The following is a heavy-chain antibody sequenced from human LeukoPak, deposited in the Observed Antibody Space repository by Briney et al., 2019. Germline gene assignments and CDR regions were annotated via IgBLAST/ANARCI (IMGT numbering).Heavy chain of an antibody. CDR2: IRQDGSKI. CDR3: ARDLRAGSSYDAFDI. J-gene: IGHJ3*02. CDR1: GFTFSTYW. Sequence: PGGSLRLSCAASGFTFSTYWMSWVRQAPGKGLEWVANIRQDGSKIYYVDSVKGRFTISRDNSKNTLYLQMNSLRAEDTAVYYCARDLRAGSSYDAFDIWGQGTMVTVSS. V-gene: IGHV3-7*01. D-gene: IGHD6-13*01.